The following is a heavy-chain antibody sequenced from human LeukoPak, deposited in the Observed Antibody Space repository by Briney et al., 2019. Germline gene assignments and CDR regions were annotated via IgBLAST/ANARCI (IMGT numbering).Heavy chain of an antibody. CDR2: ISGSRSII. V-gene: IGHV3-48*04. CDR1: GLSFSSYA. CDR3: AREFRAKYNPLDS. Sequence: GGSLRLSCAASGLSFSSYAMNWVRQAPGKGLEWVSFISGSRSIISYADSVKGRFTISRDNAKNSLYLQMTSLRAEDTAVYFCAREFRAKYNPLDSWGQGTLVTVSS. J-gene: IGHJ4*02. D-gene: IGHD1-14*01.